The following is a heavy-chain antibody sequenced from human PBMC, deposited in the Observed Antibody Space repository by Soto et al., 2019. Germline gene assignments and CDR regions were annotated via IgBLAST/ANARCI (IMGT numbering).Heavy chain of an antibody. D-gene: IGHD3-3*01. CDR2: ISAYNGNT. CDR1: GYTFTSYG. CDR3: ARDGPPNYYDFWSGPPVGMDV. V-gene: IGHV1-18*01. Sequence: ASVNVSCKASGYTFTSYGISWVRQAPGQGLEWMGWISAYNGNTNYAQKLQGRVTMTTDTSTSTAYMELRSLRSDDTAVYYCARDGPPNYYDFWSGPPVGMDVWGQGTTVTVSS. J-gene: IGHJ6*02.